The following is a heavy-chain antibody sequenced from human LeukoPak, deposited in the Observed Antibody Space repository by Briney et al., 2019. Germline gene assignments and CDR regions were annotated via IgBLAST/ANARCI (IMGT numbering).Heavy chain of an antibody. CDR2: ISYDGTNK. Sequence: PGGSLRLSCAASGFTFSSYAVHWVRQAPGKGLEWVAVISYDGTNKYYTDSVKGRFTISRDNSKNSLYLQMNSLRAEDTAVYYCARGGSSGSMIYWGQGTLVTVSS. CDR3: ARGGSSGSMIY. CDR1: GFTFSSYA. D-gene: IGHD3-22*01. J-gene: IGHJ4*02. V-gene: IGHV3-30-3*01.